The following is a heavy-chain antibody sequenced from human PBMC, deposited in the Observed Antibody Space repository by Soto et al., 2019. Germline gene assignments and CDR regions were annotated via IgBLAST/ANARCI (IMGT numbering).Heavy chain of an antibody. V-gene: IGHV3-15*01. CDR2: IKSKTDGGTT. CDR1: GFTFSNAW. CDR3: PTGPRGGYFEY. D-gene: IGHD3-16*01. J-gene: IGHJ4*02. Sequence: GGSLRLSCAASGFTFSNAWMSWVRQAPGKGLEWVGRIKSKTDGGTTDYAAPVNGRLTISRYYSKSTLYQQMNSLKTEHSAVYYCPTGPRGGYFEYWGQGTPVPVYS.